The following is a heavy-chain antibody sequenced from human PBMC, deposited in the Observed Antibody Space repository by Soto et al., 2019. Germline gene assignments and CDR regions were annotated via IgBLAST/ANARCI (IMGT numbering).Heavy chain of an antibody. V-gene: IGHV3-23*01. J-gene: IGHJ5*02. CDR2: ITSSGGT. CDR1: GFTFNNYA. Sequence: VQLLESGGDLAQPGGSLRLSCEASGFTFNNYAIAWVRQAPGKGLEWVSGITSSGGTYYADSVKGRFTISRDNSKNTLYLQMNSLRAEDTAVYYCAKGESSVSARDFDPWGQGTLVTVSS. D-gene: IGHD3-22*01. CDR3: AKGESSVSARDFDP.